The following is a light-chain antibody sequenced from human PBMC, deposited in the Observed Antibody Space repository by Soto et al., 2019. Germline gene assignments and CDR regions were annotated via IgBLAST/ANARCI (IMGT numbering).Light chain of an antibody. Sequence: QSALTQPASVSGSPGQSITISCTGTSSDVESYNFVSWYQHHPGKAPKLIIYEGGKRPSGVSNRFSGSKSGNTASLTISGLQAEDEADYYCCSYAGTTTFGVFGGGTKVTVL. CDR1: SSDVESYNF. J-gene: IGLJ2*01. V-gene: IGLV2-23*03. CDR2: EGG. CDR3: CSYAGTTTFGV.